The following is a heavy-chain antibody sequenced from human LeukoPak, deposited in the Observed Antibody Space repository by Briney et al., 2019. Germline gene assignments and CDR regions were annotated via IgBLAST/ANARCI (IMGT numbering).Heavy chain of an antibody. CDR1: GFTFSRFN. CDR2: INTGSNSI. J-gene: IGHJ4*02. V-gene: IGHV3-48*04. Sequence: GGSLRLSCAASGFTFSRFNMDWVRQAPGKGLEWVSYINTGSNSIYYADSVKGRFTISRDNAANSLYLQMNSLRVEDTAVYYCAKESPHYDYWGQGTLVTVSS. CDR3: AKESPHYDY.